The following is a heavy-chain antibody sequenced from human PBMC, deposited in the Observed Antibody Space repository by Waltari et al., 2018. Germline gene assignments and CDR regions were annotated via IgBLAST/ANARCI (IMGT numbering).Heavy chain of an antibody. V-gene: IGHV4-61*09. CDR2: IYTSRST. Sequence: QVQLQESGPGLVKPSQTLSLTCTVSGGSISSGSYYWSWIRQPAGKRLEWIGYIYTSRSTTYNPSLKSRVTISVDTSKNQFSLKLSSVTAADTAVYYCARDKGNFDYWGQGTLVTISS. J-gene: IGHJ4*02. CDR1: GGSISSGSYY. CDR3: ARDKGNFDY.